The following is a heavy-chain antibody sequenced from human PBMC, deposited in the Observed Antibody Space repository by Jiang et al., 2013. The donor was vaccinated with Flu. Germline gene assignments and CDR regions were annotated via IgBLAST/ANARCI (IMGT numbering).Heavy chain of an antibody. V-gene: IGHV4-59*01. CDR2: IYYSGST. D-gene: IGHD6-13*01. CDR3: ARARESSSWYLDAFDI. J-gene: IGHJ3*02. Sequence: DSISSYYWSWIRQPPGKGLEWIGYIYYSGSTNYNPSLKSRVTISVDTSKNQFSLKLSSVTAADTAVYYCARARESSSWYLDAFDIWGQGTMVTVSS. CDR1: DSISSYY.